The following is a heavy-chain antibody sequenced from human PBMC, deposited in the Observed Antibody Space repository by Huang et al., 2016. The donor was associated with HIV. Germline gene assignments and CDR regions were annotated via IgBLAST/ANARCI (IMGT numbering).Heavy chain of an antibody. D-gene: IGHD6-19*01. CDR2: SGPHSGKT. CDR1: GYTFDSYG. V-gene: IGHV1-18*04. Sequence: HVQLVQSGADVKKPGASVKVSCKASGYTFDSYGINWVRQAPGQGLEWMGWSGPHSGKTNHAQKLKGRVTMTTDTATSTAYMELRIRTSDDTAVYYCARDATGYGTGWSTEFDYWGQGTLVTVSS. CDR3: ARDATGYGTGWSTEFDY. J-gene: IGHJ4*02.